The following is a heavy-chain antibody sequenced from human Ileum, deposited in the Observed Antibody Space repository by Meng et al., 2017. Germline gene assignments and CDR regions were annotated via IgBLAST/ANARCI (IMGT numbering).Heavy chain of an antibody. CDR1: GGSVSIGDYY. CDR3: ARDRGGSYYFDY. D-gene: IGHD2-15*01. V-gene: IGHV4-30-4*01. Sequence: QVQLQESGPGLLKASQTLSLTCTVSGGSVSIGDYYWNWVRQPPGKGLEWIGYIYYSGSTYYNPSLKSRAIMSVDTSKNHFSLKLSSVTAADTAVYYCARDRGGSYYFDYWGQGTLVTVSS. CDR2: IYYSGST. J-gene: IGHJ4*02.